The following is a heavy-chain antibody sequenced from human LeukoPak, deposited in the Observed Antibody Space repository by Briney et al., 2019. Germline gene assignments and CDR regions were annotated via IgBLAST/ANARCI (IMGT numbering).Heavy chain of an antibody. CDR3: AKGRITMIVVVITTGGAFDI. D-gene: IGHD3-22*01. CDR2: ISGSGGST. V-gene: IGHV3-23*01. J-gene: IGHJ3*02. Sequence: GGSLRLSCAASGFTFSAYYMSWIRQAPGKGLEWVSAISGSGGSTYYADSVKGRFTISRNNSKNTLYLQMNSLRAEDTAVYYCAKGRITMIVVVITTGGAFDIWGQGTMVTVSS. CDR1: GFTFSAYY.